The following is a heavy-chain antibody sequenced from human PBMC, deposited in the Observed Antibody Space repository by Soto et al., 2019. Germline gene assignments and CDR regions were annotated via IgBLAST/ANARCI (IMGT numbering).Heavy chain of an antibody. D-gene: IGHD1-1*01. CDR2: ISYEGSNK. Sequence: GGYLRLSCAASGFTFSPHAMHWVRQGPGKGLEWVAVISYEGSNKYYADSVKGRFTISRDNSKNTLYLQMNSLRAEDTAVYYCARERNTGFYYSYYYRMHVCGQGTTVTVS. CDR1: GFTFSPHA. J-gene: IGHJ6*02. CDR3: ARERNTGFYYSYYYRMHV. V-gene: IGHV3-30-3*01.